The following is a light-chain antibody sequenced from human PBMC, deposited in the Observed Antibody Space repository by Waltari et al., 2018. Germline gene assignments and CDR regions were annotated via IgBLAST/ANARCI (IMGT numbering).Light chain of an antibody. CDR2: RNN. CDR1: SNNVGNQG. V-gene: IGLV10-54*04. J-gene: IGLJ3*02. CDR3: SAWDSGLTVWV. Sequence: QAGLTQPPSVSTDLRQTATLTCTGNSNNVGNQGAAWLQQHQGRPPKLVSYRNNTRPSGSSERFSASRSGNTAYLNITELQPEDEADYYCSAWDSGLTVWVFGGGTKLTVL.